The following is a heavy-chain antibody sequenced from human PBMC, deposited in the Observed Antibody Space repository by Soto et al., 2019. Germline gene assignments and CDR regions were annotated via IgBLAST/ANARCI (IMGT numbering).Heavy chain of an antibody. CDR1: GYTFTNND. J-gene: IGHJ1*01. CDR2: ISPYSGKT. V-gene: IGHV1-18*01. CDR3: AREGLLLLPVH. Sequence: ASVKVSCKTSGYTFTNNDVCWVRQAPGQGLEWMGWISPYSGKTNYARKFRDRVTMTADTSTSTVYMELGSLTSDDTAVYYCAREGLLLLPVHWG. D-gene: IGHD3-22*01.